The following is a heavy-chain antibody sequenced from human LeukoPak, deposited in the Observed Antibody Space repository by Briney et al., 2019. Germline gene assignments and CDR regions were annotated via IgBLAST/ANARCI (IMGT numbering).Heavy chain of an antibody. J-gene: IGHJ3*02. Sequence: ASETLSLTRTLSGGSISSYYWSSIRQPPGKGLEWIGDIYYSGSTNYNPSLKSRVTISVDTSKNQFSLKLSSVSAADTAVYYCAREVVGATDDAFDIWGQGTMVTVSS. V-gene: IGHV4-59*01. CDR3: AREVVGATDDAFDI. D-gene: IGHD1-26*01. CDR1: GGSISSYY. CDR2: IYYSGST.